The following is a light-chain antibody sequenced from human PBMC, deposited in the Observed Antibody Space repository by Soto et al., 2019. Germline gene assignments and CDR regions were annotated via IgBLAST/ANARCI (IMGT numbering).Light chain of an antibody. CDR3: LQYNTYPYT. Sequence: DIPMTQSPSSLSASVGDRVTISCRASQGIRNDLGWYQQKAGKAPKRLIYTAASLQSGVPSRFSGSGSGTEFTLTISSLQPEDFAAYFCLQYNTYPYTFGQGTKLEI. CDR2: TAA. CDR1: QGIRND. J-gene: IGKJ2*01. V-gene: IGKV1-17*01.